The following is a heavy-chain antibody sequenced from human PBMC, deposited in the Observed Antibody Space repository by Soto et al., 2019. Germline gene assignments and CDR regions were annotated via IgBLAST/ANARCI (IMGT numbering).Heavy chain of an antibody. CDR1: GFTFSSYA. CDR2: ISYDGSNK. D-gene: IGHD5-12*01. V-gene: IGHV3-30-3*01. CDR3: ARDPQMATIRGWFDP. J-gene: IGHJ5*02. Sequence: QVQLVESGGGVVQPGRSLRLSCAASGFTFSSYAMHWVRQAPGKGLEWVAVISYDGSNKYYADSVKGRFTISRDNSKNTLYLQMNSLRTEDTAVYYCARDPQMATIRGWFDPWGQGTLVTVSS.